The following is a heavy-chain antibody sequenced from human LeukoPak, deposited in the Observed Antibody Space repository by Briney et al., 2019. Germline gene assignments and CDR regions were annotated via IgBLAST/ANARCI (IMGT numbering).Heavy chain of an antibody. J-gene: IGHJ4*02. D-gene: IGHD3-22*01. CDR1: ACSISSYY. CDR2: FYYGSSS. CDR3: ARKTYYERGGHPFDQ. V-gene: IGHV4-59*08. Sequence: SETLSLTCTVSACSISSYYWNWIRQPPGRGLEWIGYFYYGSSSKYNPSLKRRVTMTADTSNNQFSLKLSSATGADTAMYYCARKTYYERGGHPFDQWGQGTLVTVSS.